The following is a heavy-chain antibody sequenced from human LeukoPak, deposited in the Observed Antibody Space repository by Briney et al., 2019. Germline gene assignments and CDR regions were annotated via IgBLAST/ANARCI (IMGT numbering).Heavy chain of an antibody. CDR1: GFTFSSYW. Sequence: GGSLRLSCAASGFTFSSYWMSWVRQAPGKGLEWVANIKQDGSEKYYVDSVKGRFTISRDNAKTSLYLQMNSLRAEDTAVYYCARSASGWYGGKAFDIWGQGTMVTVSS. CDR2: IKQDGSEK. V-gene: IGHV3-7*01. CDR3: ARSASGWYGGKAFDI. J-gene: IGHJ3*02. D-gene: IGHD6-19*01.